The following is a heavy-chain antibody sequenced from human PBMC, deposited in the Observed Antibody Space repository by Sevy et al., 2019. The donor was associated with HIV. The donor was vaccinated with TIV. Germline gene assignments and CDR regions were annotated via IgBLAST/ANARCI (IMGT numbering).Heavy chain of an antibody. J-gene: IGHJ4*02. V-gene: IGHV4-59*08. Sequence: SETLSLTCTVSGGSITSLYWNWIRQPPGKGLESIANIYYNGHINYNPSLKSRVTLSLDTSKNQFSMRLSSVTAADTAMYYCAGENAWGRGYSWGQGPLVTVSS. CDR1: GGSITSLY. D-gene: IGHD1-26*01. CDR3: AGENAWGRGYS. CDR2: IYYNGHI.